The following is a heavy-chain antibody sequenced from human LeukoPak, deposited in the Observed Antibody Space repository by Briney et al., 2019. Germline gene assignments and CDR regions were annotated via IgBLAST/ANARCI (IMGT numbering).Heavy chain of an antibody. V-gene: IGHV3-23*01. CDR3: VKAGYYHSSDYYYYFHH. CDR1: GFTFSNYA. CDR2: ISETGGTI. J-gene: IGHJ1*01. D-gene: IGHD3-22*01. Sequence: GGSLRLSCAPSGFTFSNYAMSWVRQAPGKGLEWVSAISETGGTIHYADSVRGRFIISRDNSKNTLYLQMNSLRPEDTAVYYCVKAGYYHSSDYYYYFHHWGQGTLVSVSS.